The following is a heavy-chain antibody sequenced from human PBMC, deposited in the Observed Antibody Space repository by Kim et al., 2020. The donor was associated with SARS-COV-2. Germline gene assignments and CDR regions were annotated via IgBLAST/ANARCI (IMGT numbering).Heavy chain of an antibody. V-gene: IGHV4-59*01. CDR1: GGSISTYY. J-gene: IGHJ5*02. CDR2: IYNSGST. D-gene: IGHD5-18*01. Sequence: SETLSLTCTVSGGSISTYYWSWIRQPPGKGLEWIGYIYNSGSTNYNPSLKSRVTISVDTSKNQFSLMLSSVTAADTAVYYCARDARYGGWFDPWGQGTLVTVSS. CDR3: ARDARYGGWFDP.